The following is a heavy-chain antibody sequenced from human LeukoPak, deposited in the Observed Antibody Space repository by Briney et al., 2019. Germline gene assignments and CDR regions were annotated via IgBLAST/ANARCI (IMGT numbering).Heavy chain of an antibody. CDR1: GFTVSSNY. J-gene: IGHJ4*02. Sequence: GGSLRLSCAASGFTVSSNYMSWVRQAPGKGLEWVSVIYSGGSTYYADSVKGRFTISRDNSKNTLYLQMNSLRPEDTAVYYCARGTYYDILTGYGPFDYWGQGTLVTVSS. V-gene: IGHV3-66*01. D-gene: IGHD3-9*01. CDR2: IYSGGST. CDR3: ARGTYYDILTGYGPFDY.